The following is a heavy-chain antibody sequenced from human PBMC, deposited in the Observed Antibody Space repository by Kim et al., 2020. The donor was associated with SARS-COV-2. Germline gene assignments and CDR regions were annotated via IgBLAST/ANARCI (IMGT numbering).Heavy chain of an antibody. V-gene: IGHV3-21*01. Sequence: GGSLRLSCAASGFTFSSYSMNWVRQAPGKGLEWVSSISSDSSYIYYADSLKGRFTISRDNAKNSLYLQMNSLRAEDTAVYYCARDNGGEYYDGSGKHYYYYGMDVWGQGTTVTVSS. CDR2: ISSDSSYI. CDR1: GFTFSSYS. J-gene: IGHJ6*02. CDR3: ARDNGGEYYDGSGKHYYYYGMDV. D-gene: IGHD3-10*01.